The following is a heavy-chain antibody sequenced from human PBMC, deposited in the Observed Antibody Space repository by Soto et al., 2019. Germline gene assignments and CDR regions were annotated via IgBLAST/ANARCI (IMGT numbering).Heavy chain of an antibody. CDR3: ARIRLGASPQDNDDPFGESHYYYYYYMDV. Sequence: ASVKVSCKASGYTFTSYDINWVRQATGQGLEWMGWMNPNSGNTGYAQKFQGRVTMTRNTSISTAYMELSSLRSEDTAVYYCARIRLGASPQDNDDPFGESHYYYYYYMDVWGKGTTVTVSS. D-gene: IGHD3-10*01. CDR2: MNPNSGNT. CDR1: GYTFTSYD. J-gene: IGHJ6*03. V-gene: IGHV1-8*01.